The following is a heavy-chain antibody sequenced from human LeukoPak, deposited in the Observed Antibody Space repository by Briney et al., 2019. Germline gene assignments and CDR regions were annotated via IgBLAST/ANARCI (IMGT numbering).Heavy chain of an antibody. CDR2: IYPGDSDT. J-gene: IGHJ3*02. CDR3: ARPYYYDSKEAISTHDAFDI. Sequence: GESLKISCKVSGYSFTTYWIGWVRQMPGKGLEWMGIIYPGDSDTRYSPSFQGQVTISADKSISTAYLQWSSLKASDTAMYYCARPYYYDSKEAISTHDAFDIWGQGTMVTVSS. CDR1: GYSFTTYW. V-gene: IGHV5-51*01. D-gene: IGHD3-22*01.